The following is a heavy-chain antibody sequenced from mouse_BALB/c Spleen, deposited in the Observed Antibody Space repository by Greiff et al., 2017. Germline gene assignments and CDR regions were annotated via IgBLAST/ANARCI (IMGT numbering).Heavy chain of an antibody. V-gene: IGHV1-80*01. Sequence: QVQLQQSGAELVRPGSSVKISCKASGYAFSSYWMNWVKQRPGQGLEWIGQIYPGDGDTNYNGKFKGKATLTADKSSSTAYMQLSSLTSEDSAVYFCARRNWDGGDWYFDVWGAGTTVTVSS. D-gene: IGHD4-1*01. CDR2: IYPGDGDT. CDR1: GYAFSSYW. J-gene: IGHJ1*01. CDR3: ARRNWDGGDWYFDV.